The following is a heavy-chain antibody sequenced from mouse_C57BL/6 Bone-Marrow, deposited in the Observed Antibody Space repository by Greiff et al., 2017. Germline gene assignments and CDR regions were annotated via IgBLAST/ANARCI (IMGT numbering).Heavy chain of an antibody. CDR1: GYTFTSYW. V-gene: IGHV1-55*01. J-gene: IGHJ4*01. D-gene: IGHD3-2*02. Sequence: QVQLQQPGAELVKPGASVKMSCKASGYTFTSYWITWVKQRPGQGLEWIGDIYPGSGSTNYNEKFKSKATLTVDTSSSTAYMQLSSLTSEDSAVYDCAREDSSGYLYYAMDYGGQGTSVTVSS. CDR2: IYPGSGST. CDR3: AREDSSGYLYYAMDY.